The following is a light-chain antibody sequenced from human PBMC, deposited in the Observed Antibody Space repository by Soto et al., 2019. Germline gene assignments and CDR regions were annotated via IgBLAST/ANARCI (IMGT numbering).Light chain of an antibody. CDR2: TAS. V-gene: IGKV1-17*01. J-gene: IGKJ2*01. CDR3: LQQNTLPYT. CDR1: QDIRND. Sequence: DIQMTQSPSSLSASVGDSVTITCRASQDIRNDLGWYQHKPGKVPKRLIHTASTLQSGVPSRFRGSGSGTEFTLTISSLQPEDFATYYCLQQNTLPYTFGQGTKLEIK.